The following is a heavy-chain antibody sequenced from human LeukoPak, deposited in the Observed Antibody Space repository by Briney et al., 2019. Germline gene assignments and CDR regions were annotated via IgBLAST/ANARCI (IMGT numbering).Heavy chain of an antibody. CDR3: AKDDYGGNGGFDY. Sequence: PGGSLRLSCAASGFTFDDYAMHWVRQAPGKGLEWVSGISWNSGSIGYADSVKGRFTTSRDNAKNSLYLQMNSLRAEGTALYYCAKDDYGGNGGFDYWGQGTLVTVSS. CDR1: GFTFDDYA. CDR2: ISWNSGSI. J-gene: IGHJ4*02. V-gene: IGHV3-9*01. D-gene: IGHD4-17*01.